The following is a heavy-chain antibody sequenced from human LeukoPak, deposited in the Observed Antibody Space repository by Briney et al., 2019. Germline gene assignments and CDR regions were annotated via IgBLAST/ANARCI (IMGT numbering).Heavy chain of an antibody. CDR2: IYHSGST. CDR3: ARVLRDYYGSGSLDY. J-gene: IGHJ4*02. V-gene: IGHV4-30-2*01. Sequence: PSQTLSLTCTVSGGSISSGGYYWSWIRQPPGKGLEWIGYIYHSGSTYYNPSLKSRVTISVDRSKNQFSLKLSSVTAADTAVYYCARVLRDYYGSGSLDYWGQGTLVTVSS. D-gene: IGHD3-10*01. CDR1: GGSISSGGYY.